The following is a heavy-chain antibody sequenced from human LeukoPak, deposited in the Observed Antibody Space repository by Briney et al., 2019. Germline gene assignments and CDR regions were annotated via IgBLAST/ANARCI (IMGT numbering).Heavy chain of an antibody. J-gene: IGHJ4*02. CDR1: GYTFTGYY. Sequence: ASVKVSCKASGYTFTGYYMHWVRQAPGQGLEGMGWINPNSGGTNYEQKFQGRVTMTRDTSISTAYMELSSLRSDDTAVYYCARDRDYDFWSGYYHPFDYWVQGTLVTVSS. CDR3: ARDRDYDFWSGYYHPFDY. D-gene: IGHD3-3*01. V-gene: IGHV1-2*02. CDR2: INPNSGGT.